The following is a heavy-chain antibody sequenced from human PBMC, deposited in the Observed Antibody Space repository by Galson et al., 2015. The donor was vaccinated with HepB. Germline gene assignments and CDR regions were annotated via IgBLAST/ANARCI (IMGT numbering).Heavy chain of an antibody. CDR1: GGTFSSYA. D-gene: IGHD2-2*02. CDR3: ARASYCSSTSCYIGAFDI. CDR2: IIPILGIA. Sequence: SVKDSCKASGGTFSSYAISWVRQAPGQGLEWMGRIIPILGIANYAQKFQGRVTITADKSTSTAYMELSSLRSEDTAVYYCARASYCSSTSCYIGAFDIWGQGTMVTVSS. V-gene: IGHV1-69*04. J-gene: IGHJ3*02.